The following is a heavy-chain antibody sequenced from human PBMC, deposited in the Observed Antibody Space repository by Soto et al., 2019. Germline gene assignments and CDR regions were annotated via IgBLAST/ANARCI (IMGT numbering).Heavy chain of an antibody. D-gene: IGHD7-27*01. Sequence: QVQLQQWGAGLLKPSETLSLTCAVYGGSFSGYYWNWIRQPPGKGLEWIGEINNSGSTNYNPSLKSRVTLSVDTSKNQFSLKLSSVTAADTAVYYCARGWGRIFDYWGQGTLVTVSS. CDR1: GGSFSGYY. V-gene: IGHV4-34*01. J-gene: IGHJ4*02. CDR2: INNSGST. CDR3: ARGWGRIFDY.